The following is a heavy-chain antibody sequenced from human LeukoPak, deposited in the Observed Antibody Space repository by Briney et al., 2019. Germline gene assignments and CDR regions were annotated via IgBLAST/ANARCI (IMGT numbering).Heavy chain of an antibody. CDR1: GGSISSGGYY. D-gene: IGHD1-1*01. V-gene: IGHV4-31*03. CDR3: ARGQYNWNDGENWFDP. Sequence: PSETQSLTCTVSGGSISSGGYYWSWIRQHPGKGLEWIGYIYYSGSTYYNPSLKSRVTISVDTSKNQFSLKLSSVTAADTAVYYCARGQYNWNDGENWFDPWGQGTLVTVSS. CDR2: IYYSGST. J-gene: IGHJ5*02.